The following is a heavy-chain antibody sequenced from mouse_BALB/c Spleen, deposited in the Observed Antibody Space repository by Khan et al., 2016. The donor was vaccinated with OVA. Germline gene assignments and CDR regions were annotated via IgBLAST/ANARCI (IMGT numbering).Heavy chain of an antibody. D-gene: IGHD1-1*01. CDR3: ARSNYYGSGLYAMDY. CDR1: GYTFTSYW. V-gene: IGHV1S41*01. J-gene: IGHJ4*01. Sequence: DLVMPGAAVTLSCKASGYTFTSYWINWIKQRPGQGLEWIGRIAPGSGSTSSNDMFKGKATLTVDASSSTAYIQLSSLSSEDSAVYFRARSNYYGSGLYAMDYWGQGTSVTVSS. CDR2: IAPGSGST.